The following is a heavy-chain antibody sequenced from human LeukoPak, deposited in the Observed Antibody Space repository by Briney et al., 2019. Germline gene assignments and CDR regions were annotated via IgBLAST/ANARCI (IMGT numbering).Heavy chain of an antibody. Sequence: PSETLSLTCAVYGGSFSGYYWSWIRQPPGKGLEWIGEINHSGSTNYNPSLKSRVTISVDTSKNQSSLKLSSVTAADTAVYYCARGLTTGNFDYWGQGTLVTVSS. J-gene: IGHJ4*02. V-gene: IGHV4-34*01. CDR3: ARGLTTGNFDY. CDR1: GGSFSGYY. D-gene: IGHD2-8*01. CDR2: INHSGST.